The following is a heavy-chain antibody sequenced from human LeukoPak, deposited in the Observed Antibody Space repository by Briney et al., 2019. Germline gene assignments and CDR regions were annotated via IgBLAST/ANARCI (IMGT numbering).Heavy chain of an antibody. CDR3: ARDNEDGYSHCYMDV. CDR1: GGSISSYY. Sequence: SETLSLTCTVSGGSISSYYWSGIRQPQGKGLEWIGYIFYSGSTNYNPSLKSRVTISVDTSKNQFSLKLSSVTAADTAVYYCARDNEDGYSHCYMDVWGKGTTVTVSS. CDR2: IFYSGST. D-gene: IGHD5-18*01. J-gene: IGHJ6*03. V-gene: IGHV4-59*12.